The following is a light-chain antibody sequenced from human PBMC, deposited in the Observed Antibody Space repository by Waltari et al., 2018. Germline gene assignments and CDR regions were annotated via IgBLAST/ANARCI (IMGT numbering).Light chain of an antibody. CDR1: QSVSSY. J-gene: IGKJ5*01. Sequence: EIVLTQSPATLSFSPGERATLSCRARQSVSSYLAWYQQKPGQAPRLLIYDASNRATGIPARFSGSGSGTDFTLTISSLEPEDFAVYYCQQRSNWPAIGFGQGTRLEIK. V-gene: IGKV3-11*01. CDR3: QQRSNWPAIG. CDR2: DAS.